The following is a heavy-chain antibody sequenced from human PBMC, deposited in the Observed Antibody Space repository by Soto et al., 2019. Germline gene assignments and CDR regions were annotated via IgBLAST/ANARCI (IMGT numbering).Heavy chain of an antibody. V-gene: IGHV3-15*01. D-gene: IGHD2-15*01. CDR2: IKSKTDGGTT. J-gene: IGHJ4*02. CDR1: GFTFSNAW. CDR3: TTDPIGYCSGGSCYSGDY. Sequence: GGSLRLSCAASGFTFSNAWTSWVRQAPGKGLEWVGRIKSKTDGGTTDYAAPVKGRFTISRADSKNTLYLQMNSLKTEDTAVYYCTTDPIGYCSGGSCYSGDYWGQGTLVTVSS.